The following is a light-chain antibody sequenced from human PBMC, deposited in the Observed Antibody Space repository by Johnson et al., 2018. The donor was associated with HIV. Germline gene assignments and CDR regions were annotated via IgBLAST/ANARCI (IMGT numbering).Light chain of an antibody. J-gene: IGLJ1*01. V-gene: IGLV1-51*02. CDR3: GTWDSSLSLLYV. CDR1: SSNIGNNY. CDR2: ENN. Sequence: QSALTQPPSVSAAPGQKVTISCSGSSSNIGNNYVSWYQQLPGTAPKLLIYENNKRPSGIPDRFSGSKSGTSATLGITGLQTGDEADYYCGTWDSSLSLLYVFGTGTKDTVL.